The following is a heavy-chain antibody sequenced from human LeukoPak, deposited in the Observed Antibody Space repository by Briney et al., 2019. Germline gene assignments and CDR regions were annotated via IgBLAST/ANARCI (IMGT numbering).Heavy chain of an antibody. Sequence: SQTLSLTCTVSGGSISSGDYYWSWIRQPPGKGLEWIGSIYHNGNTYYNPSLKSRVTISVDTSQNHFSLKLSSVTAADTAVYYCARGPEVGARTRNWFYPWGQGTLVTVSS. CDR1: GGSISSGDYY. J-gene: IGHJ5*02. CDR2: IYHNGNT. V-gene: IGHV4-30-4*08. D-gene: IGHD1-26*01. CDR3: ARGPEVGARTRNWFYP.